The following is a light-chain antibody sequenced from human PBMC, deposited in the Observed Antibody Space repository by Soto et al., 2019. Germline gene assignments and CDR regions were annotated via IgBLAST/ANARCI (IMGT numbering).Light chain of an antibody. V-gene: IGLV1-51*01. CDR3: GSWDSSLSAYV. J-gene: IGLJ1*01. CDR2: DDN. CDR1: SSNIGGNS. Sequence: QSVMTQPPSVSAAPGQKVTISSSGSSSNIGGNSVSWYQQLPGTAPKLLIYDDNKRPSGLTDRFSGSKSGTSATLGITGFQTGDEAYYYCGSWDSSLSAYVLGTGTKVTVL.